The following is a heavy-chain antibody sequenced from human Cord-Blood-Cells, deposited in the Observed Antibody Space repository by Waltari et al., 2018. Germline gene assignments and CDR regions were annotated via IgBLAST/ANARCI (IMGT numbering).Heavy chain of an antibody. Sequence: QVQLVESGGGVVQPGRSLRLSCAASGFTFSSYGMHWVRQAPGKGLGWVAVIWLDGSNKYYADSVKGRFTISRDNSKNTLYLQMNSLRAEDTAVYYCARALESGSCPDYWGQGTLVTVSS. D-gene: IGHD1-26*01. CDR2: IWLDGSNK. J-gene: IGHJ4*02. V-gene: IGHV3-33*01. CDR1: GFTFSSYG. CDR3: ARALESGSCPDY.